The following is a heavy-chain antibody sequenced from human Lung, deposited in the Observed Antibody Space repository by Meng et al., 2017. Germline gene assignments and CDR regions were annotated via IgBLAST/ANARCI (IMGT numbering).Heavy chain of an antibody. J-gene: IGHJ4*02. Sequence: QGQLVQSGAEVKKPGASVKVSCEASGYTLSSDGFSWVRQAPGQGLEWLGWINTYNGKTDYAQKFQGRITMTTDTFPSTAYMELRNLRSDDTAVYYCATRGNPYLNCWGQGTLVTVSS. CDR2: INTYNGKT. CDR3: ATRGNPYLNC. CDR1: GYTLSSDG. V-gene: IGHV1-18*01.